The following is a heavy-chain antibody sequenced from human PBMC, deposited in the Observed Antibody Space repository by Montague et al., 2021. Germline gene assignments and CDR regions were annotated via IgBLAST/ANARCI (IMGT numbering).Heavy chain of an antibody. CDR3: ARAGPRTYGGDSLDY. J-gene: IGHJ4*02. CDR2: NYYRGNT. CDR1: GGSISSSPFY. V-gene: IGHV4-39*01. D-gene: IGHD3-10*01. Sequence: SETLSLTCTVSGGSISSSPFYWGWIRQSPGKGLEWIGSNYYRGNTYYNPSLKSRVSLSIDTSKNQFSLKMNSVTAAATAVYYCARAGPRTYGGDSLDYWGQGALVTVSS.